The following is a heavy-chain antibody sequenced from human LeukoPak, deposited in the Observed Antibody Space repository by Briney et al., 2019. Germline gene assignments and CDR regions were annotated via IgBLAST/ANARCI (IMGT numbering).Heavy chain of an antibody. J-gene: IGHJ4*02. V-gene: IGHV3-74*01. CDR2: IKSDGSSS. Sequence: GGSLRLSCAASGFTFSSYFWVHWVRQAPGKGLVWVSRIKSDGSSSTYADSVKGRFTISRDSAKNSLYLQVNTLRAEDTAVYYCVRDLDLGGYSSFEYWGQGTLVTVSS. D-gene: IGHD4-23*01. CDR1: GFTFSSYFW. CDR3: VRDLDLGGYSSFEY.